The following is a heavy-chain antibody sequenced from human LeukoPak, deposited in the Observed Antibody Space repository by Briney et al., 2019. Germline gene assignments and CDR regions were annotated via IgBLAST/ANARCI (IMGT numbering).Heavy chain of an antibody. J-gene: IGHJ4*02. V-gene: IGHV3-74*01. Sequence: GGSLRLSCAASGFTFSSYWMFWVRQAPGKGLVWVSRIHPDGSSATYADSVQGRFTVSRDNAKNTLYLQMNSLRAEDTAVYYCARSANWACDYWGQGTLVTVSS. CDR2: IHPDGSSA. CDR3: ARSANWACDY. D-gene: IGHD7-27*01. CDR1: GFTFSSYW.